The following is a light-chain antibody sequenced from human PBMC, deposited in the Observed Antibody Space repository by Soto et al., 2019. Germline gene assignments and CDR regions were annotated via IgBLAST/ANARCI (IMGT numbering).Light chain of an antibody. Sequence: EIVMTQSPATLSVSPGERATLSCRASQSVSSNLAWYQQKPGQAPRLLIYGASTRATDIPARFSGSRTGTEYTLTISSLQSEGFAFYYYQQYNNWPYTFGQGTNLDI. CDR1: QSVSSN. CDR2: GAS. CDR3: QQYNNWPYT. J-gene: IGKJ2*01. V-gene: IGKV3-15*01.